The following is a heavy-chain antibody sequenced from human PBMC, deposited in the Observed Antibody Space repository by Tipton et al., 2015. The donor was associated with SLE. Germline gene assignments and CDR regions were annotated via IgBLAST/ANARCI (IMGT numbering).Heavy chain of an antibody. CDR2: IYTSGST. J-gene: IGHJ4*02. D-gene: IGHD2-15*01. V-gene: IGHV4-61*02. Sequence: TLSLTCTVSGGSISSDSYSWSWIRQPAGKGLEWIGRIYTSGSTNYNPSLKSRVTISVDTSKNQFSLKLSSVTAADTAVYYCARDSRVVVAARGGFDYWGQGTLVTVSS. CDR1: GGSISSDSYS. CDR3: ARDSRVVVAARGGFDY.